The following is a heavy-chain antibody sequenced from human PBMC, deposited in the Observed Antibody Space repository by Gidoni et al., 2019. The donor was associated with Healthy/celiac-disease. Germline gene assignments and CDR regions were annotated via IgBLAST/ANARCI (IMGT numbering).Heavy chain of an antibody. V-gene: IGHV3-15*01. CDR3: TTGLWQDDY. J-gene: IGHJ4*02. CDR2: IKSITDGGTT. CDR1: GFTFSNAW. Sequence: EVQLVESGGGLVKPGGSLGLSCAASGFTFSNAWMSWVRQAPGKGLEWVGRIKSITDGGTTDYAAPVKGRITISRDDSKNTLYLQMNSLKSEDTAVYYCTTGLWQDDYWGQGTLVTVSS.